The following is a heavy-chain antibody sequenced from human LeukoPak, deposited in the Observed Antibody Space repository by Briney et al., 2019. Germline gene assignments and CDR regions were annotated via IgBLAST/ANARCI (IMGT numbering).Heavy chain of an antibody. J-gene: IGHJ4*02. CDR2: ISGGSGSST. CDR1: GFTFSSYA. D-gene: IGHD6-19*01. Sequence: PGGSLRLSCAASGFTFSSYAMSWVRQAPGNGLQWVSGISGGSGSSTYYADSVKGRFTISRDNSKNTLYLQMNSLRAEDTAVYYCAKSGSSWYLLDYWGQGTLVTVSS. V-gene: IGHV3-23*01. CDR3: AKSGSSWYLLDY.